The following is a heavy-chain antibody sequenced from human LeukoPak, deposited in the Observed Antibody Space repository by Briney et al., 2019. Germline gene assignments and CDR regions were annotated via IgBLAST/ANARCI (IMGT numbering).Heavy chain of an antibody. Sequence: SETLSLTCTVSGGSISSYYWSWIRQPPGKGLEWIGYIYYSGSTNYNPSLKSRVTISVDTSKNQFSLKLSSVTAADTAVYYCARQSPYYYDSSGYHDYWGQGTLVTVSS. CDR1: GGSISSYY. V-gene: IGHV4-59*08. CDR3: ARQSPYYYDSSGYHDY. D-gene: IGHD3-22*01. J-gene: IGHJ4*02. CDR2: IYYSGST.